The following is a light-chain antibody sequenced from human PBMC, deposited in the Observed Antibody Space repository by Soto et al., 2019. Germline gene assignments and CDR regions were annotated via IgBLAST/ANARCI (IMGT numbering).Light chain of an antibody. CDR3: SSYGGSNTVV. CDR1: SSDVGGYNY. Sequence: QSVLTQPPSASGSPGQSVTISCTGSSSDVGGYNYVSWYQQHPGKAPKLMIYEVSKRPSGVPDRLSGSKSGNTACLTVSGLQAEDEADYFCSSYGGSNTVVFGGGTKLPVL. CDR2: EVS. V-gene: IGLV2-8*01. J-gene: IGLJ2*01.